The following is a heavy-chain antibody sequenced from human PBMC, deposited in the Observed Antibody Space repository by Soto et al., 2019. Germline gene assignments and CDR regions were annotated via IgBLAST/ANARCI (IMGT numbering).Heavy chain of an antibody. D-gene: IGHD6-6*01. V-gene: IGHV4-59*01. CDR1: GGSISSYY. J-gene: IGHJ5*02. CDR3: ARGGIAARPWWFDP. Sequence: PSETLSLTCTFSGGSISSYYWSWIRQPPGKGLEWIGYIYYSGSTNYNPSLKSRVTISVDTSKNQFSLKLSSVTAADTAVYYCARGGIAARPWWFDPWGQGTLVTVSS. CDR2: IYYSGST.